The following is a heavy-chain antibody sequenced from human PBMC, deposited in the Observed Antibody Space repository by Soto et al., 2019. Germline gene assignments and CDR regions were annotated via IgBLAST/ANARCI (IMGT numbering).Heavy chain of an antibody. D-gene: IGHD1-26*01. Sequence: QVQLVESGGGVVQPGRSLRLSCAASGFTFSSYAMHWVRQAPGKGLEWVAVISYDGSNKYYADSVKGRFTISRDNSKNTLYLQMNSLRAEDTAVYYCARDREWERLGLDYWGQGTLVTVSS. J-gene: IGHJ4*02. CDR1: GFTFSSYA. CDR3: ARDREWERLGLDY. V-gene: IGHV3-30-3*01. CDR2: ISYDGSNK.